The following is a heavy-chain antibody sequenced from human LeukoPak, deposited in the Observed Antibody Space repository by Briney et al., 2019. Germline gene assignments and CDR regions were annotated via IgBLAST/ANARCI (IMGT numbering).Heavy chain of an antibody. Sequence: SETLSLACTVSGDSLTSHFWSWIRQTPGKGLEWIGYVFHSGTTTYTPSLKSRVTISLDTSKEQFPLRLASVTAADAAVYYCARRMATVTDAFDIWGRGTMVSVSS. J-gene: IGHJ3*02. CDR1: GDSLTSHF. CDR2: VFHSGTT. D-gene: IGHD5-24*01. CDR3: ARRMATVTDAFDI. V-gene: IGHV4-59*08.